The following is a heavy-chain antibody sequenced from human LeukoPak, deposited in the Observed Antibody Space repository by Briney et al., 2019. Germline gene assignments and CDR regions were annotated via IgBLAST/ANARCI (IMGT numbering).Heavy chain of an antibody. CDR2: IFYTGST. CDR3: ARHSGSSGWYYSDY. Sequence: SETLSLTCTVSGGSISNYYWSWIRQPPGKGLEWIGYIFYTGSTDCNPSLKSRVTISVDTSKNQFSLKLSSVTAADTAVYYCARHSGSSGWYYSDYWGQGALVTVSS. V-gene: IGHV4-59*08. J-gene: IGHJ4*02. CDR1: GGSISNYY. D-gene: IGHD6-19*01.